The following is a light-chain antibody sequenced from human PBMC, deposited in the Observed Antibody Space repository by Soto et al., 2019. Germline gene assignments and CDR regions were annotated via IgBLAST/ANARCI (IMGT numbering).Light chain of an antibody. J-gene: IGKJ1*01. Sequence: DIVLTQSPGTLSLSPGERATLSCRASQSVTSNYLAWYQQRPGQAPRLLIFGASIRATGLPDRFSGSGSGTDFTLTISRLEPEDFAVYYCQQYGSSPGTVGQGTKVDIK. CDR2: GAS. V-gene: IGKV3-20*01. CDR1: QSVTSNY. CDR3: QQYGSSPGT.